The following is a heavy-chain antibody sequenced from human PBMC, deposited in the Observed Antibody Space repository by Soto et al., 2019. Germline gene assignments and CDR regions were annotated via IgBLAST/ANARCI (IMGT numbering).Heavy chain of an antibody. CDR2: LIPLFGTT. D-gene: IGHD7-27*01. CDR1: GGTFSGHA. CDR3: ARGPNWGYRFDS. Sequence: QVQLVQSGAEVKKPGSSVKVSCEASGGTFSGHAISWVRQAPGQGPEWMGGLIPLFGTTQHAQNFQDRLTITADKSTSTASMAMTSLRFQDTAIYYCARGPNWGYRFDSWRQATVLTLSS. V-gene: IGHV1-69*06. J-gene: IGHJ4*02.